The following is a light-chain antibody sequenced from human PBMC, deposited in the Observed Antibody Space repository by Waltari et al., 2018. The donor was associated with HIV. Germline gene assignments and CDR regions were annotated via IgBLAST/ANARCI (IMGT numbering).Light chain of an antibody. V-gene: IGLV2-11*01. J-gene: IGLJ2*01. CDR1: SSDVGGYDH. CDR2: DVS. Sequence: QSALTQPRSVSGSPGQSVTIYCTGTSSDVGGYDHVSWYQQHPGKAPKVIISDVSRRPSGVPDRFSASKSGNTASLTISGLQAADEADYFCCSYASNYILIFGGGTKLTVL. CDR3: CSYASNYILI.